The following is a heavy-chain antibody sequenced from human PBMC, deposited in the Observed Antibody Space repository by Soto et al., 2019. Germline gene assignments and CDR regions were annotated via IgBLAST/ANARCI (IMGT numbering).Heavy chain of an antibody. Sequence: GGSLRLSCAASGFTFGDYWMHWVRQPPGKGPEWVSRMTGDGRTTQYANSVKGRFTASRDNAKSTLYLQMNSLRAEDTAVYYCATAEVDYWGPGTLVTVSS. CDR3: ATAEVDY. CDR1: GFTFGDYW. J-gene: IGHJ4*02. V-gene: IGHV3-74*03. CDR2: MTGDGRTT.